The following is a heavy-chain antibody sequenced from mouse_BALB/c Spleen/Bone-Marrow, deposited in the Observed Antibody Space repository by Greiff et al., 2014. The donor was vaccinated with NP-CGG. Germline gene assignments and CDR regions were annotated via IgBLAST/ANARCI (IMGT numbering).Heavy chain of an antibody. J-gene: IGHJ4*01. V-gene: IGHV1-9*01. CDR3: ARGLYGNYGE. CDR1: GYIFSSYW. CDR2: ILPGSGRA. D-gene: IGHD2-1*01. Sequence: EESGAELMMPGASVKISCKATGYIFSSYWIEWIKQRPGRGLEWIGEILPGSGRANYNENFKGKATFTADTSSNTAYMQLSSLTSEDSAVYYCARGLYGNYGEWGQGASVTVSS.